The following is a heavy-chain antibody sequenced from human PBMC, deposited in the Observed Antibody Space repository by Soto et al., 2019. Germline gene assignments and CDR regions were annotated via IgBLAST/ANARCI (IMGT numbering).Heavy chain of an antibody. J-gene: IGHJ3*02. CDR3: AKDQRRYQLLSHAFDI. V-gene: IGHV3-23*01. CDR1: GFTFSSYA. D-gene: IGHD2-2*01. CDR2: ISGSGGST. Sequence: GGSLRLSYAASGFTFSSYAMSWVRQAPGKGLEWVSAISGSGGSTYYADSVKGRFTISRDNSKNTLYLQMNSLRAEDTAVYYCAKDQRRYQLLSHAFDIWGQGTMVTVSS.